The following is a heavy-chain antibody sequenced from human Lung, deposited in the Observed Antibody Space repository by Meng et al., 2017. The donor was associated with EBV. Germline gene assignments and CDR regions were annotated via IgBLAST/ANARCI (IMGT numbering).Heavy chain of an antibody. CDR1: GYPFNSYG. Sequence: VYCGAGVKKTGCLLNFSCHAYGYPFNSYGISWVRQAPEPGLYWMLWISPYNVNTHYEQKLQGRVTMTTDTSTRTASIEMRWLRSDATAVYYSAPPINNHSDSRIYYKRGESTEPHFDYWGQGTLVTVSS. D-gene: IGHD3-10*01. V-gene: IGHV1-18*01. CDR2: ISPYNVNT. CDR3: APPINNHSDSRIYYKRGESTEPHFDY. J-gene: IGHJ4*02.